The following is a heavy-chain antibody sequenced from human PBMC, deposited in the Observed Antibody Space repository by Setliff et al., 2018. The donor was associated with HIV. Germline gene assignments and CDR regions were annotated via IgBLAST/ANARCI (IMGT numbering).Heavy chain of an antibody. Sequence: HPGGSLRLSCAASGFTFSTYSMNWVRQAPGKGLEWISYISSSSSTIYYADSVKGRFTISRDNAKNSLYLQMNSLRAEDTAVYYCARDIPTPRKTYHDFWSGYPFYMDVWGKGTTVTVSS. CDR2: ISSSSSTI. V-gene: IGHV3-48*01. CDR1: GFTFSTYS. D-gene: IGHD3-3*01. J-gene: IGHJ6*03. CDR3: ARDIPTPRKTYHDFWSGYPFYMDV.